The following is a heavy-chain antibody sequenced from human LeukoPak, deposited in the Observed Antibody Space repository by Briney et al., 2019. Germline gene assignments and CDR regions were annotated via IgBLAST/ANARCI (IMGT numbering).Heavy chain of an antibody. CDR2: IKQDGSEA. CDR3: SNGIYDKSY. Sequence: GGSLRRSCTASGFTFTTYWMAWVRQAPGKGLEWVANIKQDGSEAYYAESVRGRFTISRDNAKNSLYLQMNSLRAEDTSVYYCSNGIYDKSYWGQGTLVTVSS. D-gene: IGHD3-22*01. CDR1: GFTFTTYW. V-gene: IGHV3-7*01. J-gene: IGHJ4*02.